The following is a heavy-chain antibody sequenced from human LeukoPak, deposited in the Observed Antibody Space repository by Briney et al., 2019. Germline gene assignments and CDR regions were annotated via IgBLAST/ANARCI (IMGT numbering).Heavy chain of an antibody. CDR2: IIPILGIA. Sequence: SVKVSCKASGGTFSSYTISWVRQAPGQGLEWMGRIIPILGIANYAQKFQGRVTITADKSTSTAYMELSSLRSEDTAVYSCARSSTQVVVPAADGAFDIWGQGTMVTVSS. J-gene: IGHJ3*02. CDR1: GGTFSSYT. V-gene: IGHV1-69*02. CDR3: ARSSTQVVVPAADGAFDI. D-gene: IGHD2-2*01.